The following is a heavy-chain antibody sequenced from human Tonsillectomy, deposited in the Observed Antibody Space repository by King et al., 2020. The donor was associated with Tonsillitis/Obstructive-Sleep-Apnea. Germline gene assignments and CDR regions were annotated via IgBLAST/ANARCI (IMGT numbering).Heavy chain of an antibody. CDR3: AKGGYCGSPSYYGASGYFDL. V-gene: IGHV3-23*04. CDR2: ISGSCCST. D-gene: IGHD2-2*01. Sequence: VQLVESGGGLVQPGGSLRLSCAASGFTFSSYAMSWVRQAPGKGLEWVSAISGSCCSTYYADSVKGRFTISRDNSKNTLYLQMNSLRAENTAVYYCAKGGYCGSPSYYGASGYFDLWGRGTLVTVSS. CDR1: GFTFSSYA. J-gene: IGHJ2*01.